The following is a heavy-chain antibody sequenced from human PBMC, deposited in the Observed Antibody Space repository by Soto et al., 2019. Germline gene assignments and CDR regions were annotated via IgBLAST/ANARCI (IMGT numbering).Heavy chain of an antibody. J-gene: IGHJ4*02. CDR1: GFTFSSYS. D-gene: IGHD3-3*01. CDR3: ARDAYPYDFWSGYYLDY. V-gene: IGHV3-30-3*01. CDR2: ISYDGSNK. Sequence: GGSLRLSCAASGFTFSSYSMHWVRQAPGKGLEWVAVISYDGSNKYYADSVKGRFTISRDNSKNTLYLQMNSLRAEDTAVYYCARDAYPYDFWSGYYLDYWGQGTLVTVSS.